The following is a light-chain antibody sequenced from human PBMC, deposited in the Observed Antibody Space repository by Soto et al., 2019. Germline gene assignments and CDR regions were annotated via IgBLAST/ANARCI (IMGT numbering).Light chain of an antibody. CDR1: ESVGVA. V-gene: IGKV3-11*01. CDR2: ESS. J-gene: IGKJ4*01. CDR3: QHRISWPLT. Sequence: EIVLSQSPATLSLSPGGRATLSCRASESVGVALAWFQQKPGQAPRLLIFESSKRAAGVPARFSGSGSGTDFTLTISSLESEDFAVYYCQHRISWPLTFGGGARVEMK.